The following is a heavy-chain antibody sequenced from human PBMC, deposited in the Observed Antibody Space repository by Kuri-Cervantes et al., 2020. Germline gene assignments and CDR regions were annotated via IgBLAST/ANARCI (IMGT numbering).Heavy chain of an antibody. Sequence: KVSCKGYGYMFASYWIGWVRQMPGKGLEWMGIIYPGNSDTRYSPSLQGQITISADKSITTVFLQWSSLKASDTAMYYCARFFPPWGGAFDIWGQGTMVTVSS. J-gene: IGHJ3*02. CDR1: GYMFASYW. CDR3: ARFFPPWGGAFDI. CDR2: IYPGNSDT. D-gene: IGHD2-15*01. V-gene: IGHV5-51*01.